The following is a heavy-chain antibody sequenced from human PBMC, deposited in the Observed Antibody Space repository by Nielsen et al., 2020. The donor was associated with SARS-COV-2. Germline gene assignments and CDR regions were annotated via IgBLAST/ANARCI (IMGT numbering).Heavy chain of an antibody. CDR1: GGSVNTGGYY. J-gene: IGHJ3*02. D-gene: IGHD6-13*01. V-gene: IGHV4-61*08. CDR2: VYYSGST. Sequence: SETLSLTCTVSGGSVNTGGYYWSWIRQPPGRGLEWIGYVYYSGSTNYNPSLKSRVTISLDTSKSQFSLRLTSVTAADTAVYYCAREISRLWAAAGILDAFDIWGQGTMVTVSS. CDR3: AREISRLWAAAGILDAFDI.